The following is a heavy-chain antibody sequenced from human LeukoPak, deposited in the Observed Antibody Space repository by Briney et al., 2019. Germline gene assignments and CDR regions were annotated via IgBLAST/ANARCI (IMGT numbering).Heavy chain of an antibody. Sequence: SETLSLTCTVSNGSISSFYWSWIRQPAGKGLEWIGRISSSGSTDYNPSLKSRVTMSVDMSKNEFSLKLSSVTAADTAVYYCARHYGDYEGWFDYWGQGTLVTVSS. D-gene: IGHD4-17*01. J-gene: IGHJ4*02. CDR1: NGSISSFY. CDR2: ISSSGST. V-gene: IGHV4-4*07. CDR3: ARHYGDYEGWFDY.